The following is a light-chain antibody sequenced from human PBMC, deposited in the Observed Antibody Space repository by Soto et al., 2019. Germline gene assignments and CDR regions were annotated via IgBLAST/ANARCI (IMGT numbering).Light chain of an antibody. CDR3: QQRTKWRT. V-gene: IGKV3-15*01. CDR1: QSVSSN. Sequence: EIVMTQSPATLSVSPGERATLSCRASQSVSSNLAWYQQKPGQAPRLLIYGASIRATGIPARFSGSGSGTDFTLTISSLEPEDFAVYYCQQRTKWRTFGQGTKVDIK. CDR2: GAS. J-gene: IGKJ1*01.